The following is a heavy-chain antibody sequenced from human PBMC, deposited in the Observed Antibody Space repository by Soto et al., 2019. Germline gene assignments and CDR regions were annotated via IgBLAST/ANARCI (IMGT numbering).Heavy chain of an antibody. Sequence: QVQLVQSGAEVKKPGASVNVSCKASGYTFTSYGISWVRQAPGQGLEWMGWISTYNGNTNSAQSLQGRVTMTADTSTSTACMELRSLRSDDTAVYYCARRAGQGVYYMDVWGKGTTVTVSS. V-gene: IGHV1-18*01. CDR3: ARRAGQGVYYMDV. J-gene: IGHJ6*03. CDR2: ISTYNGNT. CDR1: GYTFTSYG. D-gene: IGHD3-16*01.